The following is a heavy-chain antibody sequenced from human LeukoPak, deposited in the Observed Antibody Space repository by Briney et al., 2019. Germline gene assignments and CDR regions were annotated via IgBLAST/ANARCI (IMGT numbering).Heavy chain of an antibody. CDR1: GYTFNKHG. CDR3: ARVTTMVRGALGY. Sequence: ASVKVSCKASGYTFNKHGISWVRQAPGQGLEWMGWISAYNGDTNYAQQLQGRVTLTTDTSTSTAYMEVRSLTSDDTAVYYCARVTTMVRGALGYWGQGTLVTVSS. D-gene: IGHD3-10*01. CDR2: ISAYNGDT. V-gene: IGHV1-18*01. J-gene: IGHJ4*02.